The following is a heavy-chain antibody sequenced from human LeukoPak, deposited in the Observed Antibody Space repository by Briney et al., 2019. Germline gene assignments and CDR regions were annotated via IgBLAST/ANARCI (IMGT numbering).Heavy chain of an antibody. D-gene: IGHD3-22*01. V-gene: IGHV1-46*01. J-gene: IGHJ4*02. CDR2: INPSRGST. CDR3: ARGDYYDSSGYFASFDY. CDR1: GYTFTSYY. Sequence: ASVKVSCKASGYTFTSYYMHWVRQAPGQGLEWMGIINPSRGSTSYAQKFQGRVTMTRDTSTSTVYMELSSLRSEDTAVYYCARGDYYDSSGYFASFDYWGQGTLVTVSS.